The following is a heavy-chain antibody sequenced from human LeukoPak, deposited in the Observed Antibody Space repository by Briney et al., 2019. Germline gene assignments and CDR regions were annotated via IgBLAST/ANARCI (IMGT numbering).Heavy chain of an antibody. CDR1: GGSFSGYY. V-gene: IGHV4-34*01. CDR2: INDSGST. Sequence: SETLSLTCAVYGGSFSGYYWSWIRQPPGKGLEWIGEINDSGSTNYNPSLKSRVTISVDTSKNQFSLKLSSVTAADTAVYYCARGVYDFWSGYSVKSHFDYWGQGTLVTVSS. CDR3: ARGVYDFWSGYSVKSHFDY. D-gene: IGHD3-3*01. J-gene: IGHJ4*02.